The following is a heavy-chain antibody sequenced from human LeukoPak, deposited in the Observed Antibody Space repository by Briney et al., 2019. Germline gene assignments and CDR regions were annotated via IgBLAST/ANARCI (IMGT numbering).Heavy chain of an antibody. V-gene: IGHV4-34*01. J-gene: IGHJ6*03. CDR1: GGSFSGYY. D-gene: IGHD2-2*01. CDR2: INHSGST. Sequence: SETLSLTCAVYGGSFSGYYWSWIRQPPGKGLEWIGEINHSGSTNYNPSLKSRVTISVDTSKNQFSLKLSSVTAADTAVYYCARGAGGYQLLNTYYYYYYYMDVWGKGTTVTVSS. CDR3: ARGAGGYQLLNTYYYYYYYMDV.